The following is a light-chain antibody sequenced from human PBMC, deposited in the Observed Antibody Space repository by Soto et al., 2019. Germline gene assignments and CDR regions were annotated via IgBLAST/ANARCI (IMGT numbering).Light chain of an antibody. J-gene: IGKJ3*01. CDR3: QQYDSSPSSFT. V-gene: IGKV3-20*01. CDR2: GAS. CDR1: QSVSGSS. Sequence: EIVLTQSPGTLSLSPGERATLSCRASQSVSGSSLAWYQQKPGQAPRLLIYGASSRATGIPDRFSGSGSGTDFTLTINRLEPEDFAVYYCQQYDSSPSSFTCGPGTKVDIK.